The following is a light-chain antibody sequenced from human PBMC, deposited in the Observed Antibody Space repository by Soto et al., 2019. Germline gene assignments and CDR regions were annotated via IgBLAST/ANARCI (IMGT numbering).Light chain of an antibody. Sequence: ELVMTQSPATLSVFPGERATLSCRASQSVGTFFAWYQQKPGQAPRLLIYDASNRATGIPARFSGSGSGTDFTLTISSLEPEDFAVYYCQQCNSWPQWTFGQGTK. CDR2: DAS. J-gene: IGKJ1*01. CDR3: QQCNSWPQWT. CDR1: QSVGTF. V-gene: IGKV3-11*01.